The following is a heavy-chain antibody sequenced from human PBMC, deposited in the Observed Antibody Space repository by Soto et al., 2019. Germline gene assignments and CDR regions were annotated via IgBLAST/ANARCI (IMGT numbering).Heavy chain of an antibody. CDR1: GGSFSGYY. J-gene: IGHJ4*02. D-gene: IGHD2-8*01. Sequence: PSETLSLTCAVYGGSFSGYYWSWIRQPPGKGLEWIGEINHSGSTNYNPSLKSRVTISVDTSKNQFSLKLSSVTAADTAVHYCARAKRYCTNGVCYGPKYYFDYWGQGTLVTVSS. CDR3: ARAKRYCTNGVCYGPKYYFDY. CDR2: INHSGST. V-gene: IGHV4-34*01.